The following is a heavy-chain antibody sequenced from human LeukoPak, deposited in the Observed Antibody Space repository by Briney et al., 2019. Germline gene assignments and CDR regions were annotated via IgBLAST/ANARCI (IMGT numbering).Heavy chain of an antibody. CDR2: INPNSGGT. V-gene: IGHV1-2*02. J-gene: IGHJ4*02. CDR3: ARDQVYYYDSSGYNGFDY. Sequence: ASVKVSCKASGYTFTSYDINWVRQAPGQGLEWMGWINPNSGGTNYAQKFQGRVTMTRDTSISTAYMELSRLRSDDTAVYYCARDQVYYYDSSGYNGFDYWGQGTLVTVSS. D-gene: IGHD3-22*01. CDR1: GYTFTSYD.